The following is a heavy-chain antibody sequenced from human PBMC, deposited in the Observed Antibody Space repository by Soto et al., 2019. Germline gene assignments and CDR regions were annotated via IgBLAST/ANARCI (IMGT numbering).Heavy chain of an antibody. CDR2: IRSKAYGGTT. D-gene: IGHD6-13*01. J-gene: IGHJ5*02. CDR1: GFTVGDYA. CDR3: TRGIAAADYNWFDP. Sequence: GGSLRLFCTASGFTVGDYAMSWFRQAPGKGLEWVGFIRSKAYGGTTEYAASVKGRFTISRDDSKSIAYLQMNSLKTEDTAVYYCTRGIAAADYNWFDPWGQRTLFTVSS. V-gene: IGHV3-49*03.